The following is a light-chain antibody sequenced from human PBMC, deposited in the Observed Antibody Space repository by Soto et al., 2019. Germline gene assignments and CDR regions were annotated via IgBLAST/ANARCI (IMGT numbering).Light chain of an antibody. CDR2: SHN. J-gene: IGLJ2*01. CDR3: ATLDYSLHGVL. Sequence: QSVLTQPPSESGTPGQRVTISCSGGSSNIGSNTVNWDQQFPGTAPTLLINSHNQRPSGVPDRLSGSKSGTSASLTISGCKPEDEADYYFATLDYSLHGVLFGGGTKLTVL. CDR1: SSNIGSNT. V-gene: IGLV1-44*01.